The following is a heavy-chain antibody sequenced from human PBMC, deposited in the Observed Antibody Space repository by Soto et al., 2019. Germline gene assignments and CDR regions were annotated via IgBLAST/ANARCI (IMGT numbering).Heavy chain of an antibody. D-gene: IGHD6-6*01. V-gene: IGHV1-18*01. CDR3: ARVRQLVDYCSSYIDV. J-gene: IGHJ6*03. CDR1: GYTFSNHG. CDR2: IGAYNGNT. Sequence: QVQLLQSGAAVKKPGASVKFSCKASGYTFSNHGITWVRQAPGQGLEWMGWIGAYNGNTNYTQSLQGRVTMTTDTSTSKAYMELRGLRSDDSDVYYCARVRQLVDYCSSYIDVWGKGTTVTVSS.